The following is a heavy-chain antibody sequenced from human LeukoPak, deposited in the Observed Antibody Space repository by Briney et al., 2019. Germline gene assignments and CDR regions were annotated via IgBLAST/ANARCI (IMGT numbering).Heavy chain of an antibody. CDR1: GFTFSSYS. V-gene: IGHV3-21*01. J-gene: IGHJ3*02. CDR2: ISSSSSYI. Sequence: PGGSLRLSCAASGFTFSSYSMNWVRQAPGKGLEWVSSISSSSSYIYYADSVKGRFTISRDNAKNSLYLQMNSLRAEDTAVYYCAREALLWFGELPGHDAFDIWGQGTMVTVSS. D-gene: IGHD3-10*01. CDR3: AREALLWFGELPGHDAFDI.